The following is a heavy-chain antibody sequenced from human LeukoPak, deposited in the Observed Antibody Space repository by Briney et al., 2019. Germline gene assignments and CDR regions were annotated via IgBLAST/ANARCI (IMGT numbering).Heavy chain of an antibody. CDR3: AKDLPGITIFGSFQH. V-gene: IGHV3-30*02. D-gene: IGHD3-9*01. CDR2: IWYDGSNK. CDR1: GFTFSSYG. Sequence: GSLRLSCAASGFTFSSYGMHWVRQAPGKGLEWVAVIWYDGSNKYYADSVRGRFTISRDNSKNTLYLQMNSLRAEDTAVYYCAKDLPGITIFGSFQHWGQGTLVTVSS. J-gene: IGHJ1*01.